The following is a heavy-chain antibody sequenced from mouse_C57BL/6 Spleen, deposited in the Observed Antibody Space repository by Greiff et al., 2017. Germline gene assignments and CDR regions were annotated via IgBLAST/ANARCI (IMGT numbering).Heavy chain of an antibody. D-gene: IGHD2-1*01. Sequence: VQLQQSGAELVRPGASVTLSCKASGYTFTDYEMHWVKQTPVHGLEWIGAIDPETGGTAYNQKFKGKAILTADKSSSTAYMELRSLTSEDSAVYYGTSYYGPLYAMDYWGQGTSVTVSS. CDR3: TSYYGPLYAMDY. J-gene: IGHJ4*01. V-gene: IGHV1-15*01. CDR2: IDPETGGT. CDR1: GYTFTDYE.